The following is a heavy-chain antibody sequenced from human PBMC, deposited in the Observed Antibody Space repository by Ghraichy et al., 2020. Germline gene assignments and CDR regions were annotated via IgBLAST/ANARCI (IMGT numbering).Heavy chain of an antibody. CDR3: ARDDSSGYSPYYFDY. CDR2: IKQDGSEK. Sequence: GESLNISCAASGFTFNNYWMSWVRQAPGKGLEWVATIKQDGSEKYYVDSVKGRFTISRDNAKNSLYLQMNSLRAEDTAVYFCARDDSSGYSPYYFDYWGQGILVTVSS. J-gene: IGHJ4*02. V-gene: IGHV3-7*01. CDR1: GFTFNNYW. D-gene: IGHD3-22*01.